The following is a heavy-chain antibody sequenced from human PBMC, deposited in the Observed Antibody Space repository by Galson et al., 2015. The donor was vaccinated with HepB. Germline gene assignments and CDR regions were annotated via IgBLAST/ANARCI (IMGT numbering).Heavy chain of an antibody. CDR1: GGTFSSYA. V-gene: IGHV1-69*13. CDR3: ARENGYYDSSGYYLGVFDY. CDR2: IIPIFGTA. Sequence: SVKVSCKASGGTFSSYAISWVRQAPGQGLEWMGGIIPIFGTANYAQKFQGRVTITADESTSTAYMELSSLRSEDTAVYYCARENGYYDSSGYYLGVFDYWGQGTLVTVSS. D-gene: IGHD3-22*01. J-gene: IGHJ4*02.